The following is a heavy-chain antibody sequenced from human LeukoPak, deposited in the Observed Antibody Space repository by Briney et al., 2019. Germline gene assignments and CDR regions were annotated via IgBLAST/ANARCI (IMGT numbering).Heavy chain of an antibody. D-gene: IGHD2-2*01. CDR3: AKDPGVVPAHYFDY. J-gene: IGHJ4*02. Sequence: GSLRLSCAASGFTFSNYAMSWVRQAPGKGLEWVSGIGGSGGSTYYADSVKGRFTNSRENSKNTLYLQMNSLRAEDTAVYYCAKDPGVVPAHYFDYWGQGTLVTVSS. CDR2: IGGSGGST. CDR1: GFTFSNYA. V-gene: IGHV3-23*01.